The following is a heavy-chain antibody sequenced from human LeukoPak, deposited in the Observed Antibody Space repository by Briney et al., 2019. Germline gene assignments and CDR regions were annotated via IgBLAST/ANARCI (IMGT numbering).Heavy chain of an antibody. J-gene: IGHJ4*02. V-gene: IGHV3-7*04. CDR3: ARGHYGLDY. CDR2: MKEDGSEK. Sequence: GGSLRLSCAASGLTFSSSWFSWARQGPGKGLEWVAHMKEDGSEKNYVDSVEGRFTISRDNAKNSLFLQMNSLRVEDTAVYYCARGHYGLDYWGQGTLVTVS. CDR1: GLTFSSSW. D-gene: IGHD4-17*01.